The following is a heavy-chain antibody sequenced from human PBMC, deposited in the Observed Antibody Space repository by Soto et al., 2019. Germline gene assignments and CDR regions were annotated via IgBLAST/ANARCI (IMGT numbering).Heavy chain of an antibody. D-gene: IGHD7-27*01. J-gene: IGHJ3*01. Sequence: VQLLESGGDLVQPGGSLRISCVASGFIFDNYSMSLVRQASGKGVEGVSNIGGSDGDSECVPWYEDSVKGRFTISRDSSANTLFLHMDNLRAEDSALYYCVKRGRNWGAFDFWGQGTTVVVSS. CDR1: GFIFDNYS. CDR2: IGGSDGDSECVP. V-gene: IGHV3-23*01. CDR3: VKRGRNWGAFDF.